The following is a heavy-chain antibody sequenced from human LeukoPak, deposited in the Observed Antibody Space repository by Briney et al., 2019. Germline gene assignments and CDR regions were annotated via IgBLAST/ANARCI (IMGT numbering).Heavy chain of an antibody. Sequence: GGSLRLSCAASGFTSSSYAMHWVRQAPGKGLEWVAVISYDGSNKYYADSVKGRFTISRDNSKNTLYLQMNSLRAEDTAVYYCARAYYDSSGWDFFDYWGQGTPVTVSS. CDR1: GFTSSSYA. CDR2: ISYDGSNK. D-gene: IGHD3-22*01. V-gene: IGHV3-30*04. J-gene: IGHJ4*02. CDR3: ARAYYDSSGWDFFDY.